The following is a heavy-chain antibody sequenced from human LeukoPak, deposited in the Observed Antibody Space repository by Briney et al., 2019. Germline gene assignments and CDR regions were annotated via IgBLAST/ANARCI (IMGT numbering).Heavy chain of an antibody. J-gene: IGHJ4*02. V-gene: IGHV1-8*01. Sequence: ASVKVSCKASGYTFTSYDINWVRQATGQGLEWMGWMNPNSGNTGYAQKFQGRVTMTRNTSISTAYMELSSLRSEDTAVYYCASRKSYCSGGSCYSGDDCWGQGTRVTVSS. CDR3: ASRKSYCSGGSCYSGDDC. CDR1: GYTFTSYD. D-gene: IGHD2-15*01. CDR2: MNPNSGNT.